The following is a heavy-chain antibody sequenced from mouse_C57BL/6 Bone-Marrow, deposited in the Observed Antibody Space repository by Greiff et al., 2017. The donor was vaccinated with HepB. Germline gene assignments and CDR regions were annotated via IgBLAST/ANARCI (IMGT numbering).Heavy chain of an antibody. CDR2: IRLKSDNYAT. V-gene: IGHV6-3*01. D-gene: IGHD2-4*01. CDR3: TYYDYDDAMDY. J-gene: IGHJ4*01. Sequence: EVKVEESGGGLVQPGGSMKLSCVASGFTFSNYWMNWVRQSPEKGLEWVAQIRLKSDNYATPYAESVKGRFTISRDDSKSSVYLQMNNLRAEDTGIYYCTYYDYDDAMDYWGQGTSVTVSS. CDR1: GFTFSNYW.